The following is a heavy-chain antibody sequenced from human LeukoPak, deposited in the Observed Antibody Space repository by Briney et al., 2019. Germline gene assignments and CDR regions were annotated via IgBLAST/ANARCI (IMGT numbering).Heavy chain of an antibody. V-gene: IGHV4-39*01. J-gene: IGHJ4*02. D-gene: IGHD2-2*01. Sequence: SETLSLTCTVSGGSISSSSHYWGWIRQPPGKGLEWIGSIYYSGSTYYNPSLKSRVTISVDTSKNQFSLKLSSVTAADTAVYYCARREWSYCSSTSCQKEYWGQGTLVTVSS. CDR2: IYYSGST. CDR3: ARREWSYCSSTSCQKEY. CDR1: GGSISSSSHY.